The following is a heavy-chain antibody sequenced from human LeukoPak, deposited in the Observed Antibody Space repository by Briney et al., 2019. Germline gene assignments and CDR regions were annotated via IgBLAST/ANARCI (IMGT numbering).Heavy chain of an antibody. Sequence: PGGSLRLSCAASGFTFSSSAMHWVRQAPGKGLEWVAYIQFDGIKKFYSDSVKGRFTISRDNSKNTLFLQMSSLATEGTAVYYCAQKSTGTFDIWGQGTMVTVSP. CDR3: AQKSTGTFDI. J-gene: IGHJ3*02. CDR1: GFTFSSSA. V-gene: IGHV3-30*02. D-gene: IGHD6-13*01. CDR2: IQFDGIKK.